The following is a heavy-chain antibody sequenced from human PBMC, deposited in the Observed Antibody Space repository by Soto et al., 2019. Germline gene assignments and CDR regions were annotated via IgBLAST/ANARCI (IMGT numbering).Heavy chain of an antibody. V-gene: IGHV1-46*01. J-gene: IGHJ6*02. CDR1: GYTFTSYY. CDR2: INPSAGST. CDR3: ARVPLYSDSSGYYYDHYYGMDV. Sequence: VASVKVSCKASGYTFTSYYIHWARQAPGQGLEWVGIINPSAGSTSYAQNFQGRVTMTRDTSTSTVYMELSSLRSEDTAVYYCARVPLYSDSSGYYYDHYYGMDVWGQGTTVTVSS. D-gene: IGHD3-22*01.